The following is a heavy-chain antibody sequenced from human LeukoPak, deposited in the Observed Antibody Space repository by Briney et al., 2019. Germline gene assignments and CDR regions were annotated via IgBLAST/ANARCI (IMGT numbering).Heavy chain of an antibody. V-gene: IGHV3-53*01. CDR1: GVTFSKHP. CDR3: TRRFDY. J-gene: IGHJ4*02. CDR2: IYNSGST. Sequence: GEPLPLPCAVSGVTFSKHPQRWVRTPPEKGLEWFSVIYNSGSTYYADSVKGRFTASRDNSKNTLYLQINSLRVEDTAVYYCTRRFDYWGQGTLVTVSS.